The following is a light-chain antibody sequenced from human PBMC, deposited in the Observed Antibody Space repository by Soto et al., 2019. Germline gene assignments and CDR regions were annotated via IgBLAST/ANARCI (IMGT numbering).Light chain of an antibody. V-gene: IGLV2-11*01. J-gene: IGLJ1*01. Sequence: QSVLTQPRSVSGSPRQSLTISCTGTSSDVGGYNYVSWYQQHPGKAPKLMIYDVSKRPSGVPDRFSGSKSGNTASLTISGLQAEDEAAYYCCSYAGSSTFVFRTGTEVPV. CDR3: CSYAGSSTFV. CDR1: SSDVGGYNY. CDR2: DVS.